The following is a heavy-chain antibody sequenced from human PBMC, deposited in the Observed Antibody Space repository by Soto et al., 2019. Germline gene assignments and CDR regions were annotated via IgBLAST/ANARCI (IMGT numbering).Heavy chain of an antibody. J-gene: IGHJ4*02. Sequence: QITLRESGPALVRPTQTLTLTCTFSGFSLSSNGVGVGWIRQPPGKALEWLALIYCDDDHRYSPSLKTRLTITKDTSKNQVVLTMTKLDPVDTATYYCAREMYYSTYFDSWGQGTLVTVSS. CDR1: GFSLSSNGVG. CDR3: AREMYYSTYFDS. D-gene: IGHD3-10*01. CDR2: IYCDDDH. V-gene: IGHV2-5*02.